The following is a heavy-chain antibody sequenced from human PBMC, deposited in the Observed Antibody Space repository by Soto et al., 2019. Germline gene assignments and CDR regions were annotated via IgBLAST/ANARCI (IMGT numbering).Heavy chain of an antibody. CDR3: AMGSHDYYDSSPR. V-gene: IGHV3-48*02. D-gene: IGHD3-22*01. CDR2: ISSSSSNI. Sequence: EVQLVESGGGLVQPGGSLRLSCAASGFTFSSYSMNWVRQAPGKGLEWVSYISSSSSNIYYADSVKGRFTISRDNAKNSLYLQMNSLRDEDTAVYYCAMGSHDYYDSSPRWGQGTLVTVSS. CDR1: GFTFSSYS. J-gene: IGHJ4*02.